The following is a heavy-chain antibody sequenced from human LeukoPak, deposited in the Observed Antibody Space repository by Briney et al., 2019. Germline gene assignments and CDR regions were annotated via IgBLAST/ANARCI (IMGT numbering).Heavy chain of an antibody. J-gene: IGHJ4*02. Sequence: GGSLRLSCAASGFTFRSYAIHWVRQAPGQGLEWVTIISSDGSYKNYADSVRGRFTISRDNSKNTLYLQMNSLRPEDTAVYYCARGLAYYYDSTAYFLDYWGQGTLVTVSS. CDR1: GFTFRSYA. V-gene: IGHV3-30*04. CDR3: ARGLAYYYDSTAYFLDY. D-gene: IGHD3-22*01. CDR2: ISSDGSYK.